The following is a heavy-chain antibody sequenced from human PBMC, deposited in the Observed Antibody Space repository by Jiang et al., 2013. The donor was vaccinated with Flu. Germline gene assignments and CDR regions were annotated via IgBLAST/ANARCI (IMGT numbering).Heavy chain of an antibody. CDR2: IYWNDDK. CDR1: GFSLSTSGVG. Sequence: KPTQTLTLTCTFSGFSLSTSGVGVGWIRQPPGKALEWLALIYWNDDKRYSPSLKSRLTITKDTSKNQVVLTMTNMDPVDTATYYCAHQSEGXYLNFDYWGHGNPGHRLL. CDR3: AHQSEGXYLNFDY. J-gene: IGHJ4*02. V-gene: IGHV2-5*01.